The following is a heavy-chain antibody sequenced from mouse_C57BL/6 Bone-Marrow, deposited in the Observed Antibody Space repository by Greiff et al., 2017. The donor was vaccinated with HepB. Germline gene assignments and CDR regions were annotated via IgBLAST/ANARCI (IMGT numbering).Heavy chain of an antibody. J-gene: IGHJ3*01. CDR2: IDPSDSYT. V-gene: IGHV1-59*01. CDR3: ARASVD. CDR1: GYTFTSYW. Sequence: QVQLKQPGAELVRPGTSVKLSCKASGYTFTSYWMHWVKQRPGQGLEWIGVIDPSDSYTNYNQKFKGKATLTVDTSSSTAYMQLSSLTSEDSAVYYCARASVDWGQGTLVTVSA. D-gene: IGHD6-1*01.